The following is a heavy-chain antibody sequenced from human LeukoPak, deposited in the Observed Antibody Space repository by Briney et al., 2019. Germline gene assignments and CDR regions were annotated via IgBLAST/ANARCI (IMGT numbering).Heavy chain of an antibody. D-gene: IGHD3-10*01. Sequence: SGTLSLTCAVSGGSISSSNWWSWVRQPPGKGLEWIGEIYHSGSTNYNPSLKSRVTISVDKSKNQFSLKLSSVTAADTAVYYCARDRPQVVRGVTTNWFDPWGQGTLVTVSS. CDR2: IYHSGST. CDR1: GGSISSSNW. CDR3: ARDRPQVVRGVTTNWFDP. J-gene: IGHJ5*02. V-gene: IGHV4-4*02.